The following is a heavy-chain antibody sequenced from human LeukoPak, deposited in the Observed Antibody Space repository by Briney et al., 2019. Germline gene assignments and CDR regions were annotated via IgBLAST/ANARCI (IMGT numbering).Heavy chain of an antibody. Sequence: GRSLRLSCAASGFTFSSYGMHWVRQAPGKGLEWVAVISYDGSIKYYADSVKGRFTISRDNSKNTLYLQMNSLRAEDTAVYYCAKTHYDILTGGMDVWGQGTTVTVSS. J-gene: IGHJ6*02. CDR2: ISYDGSIK. CDR3: AKTHYDILTGGMDV. D-gene: IGHD3-9*01. CDR1: GFTFSSYG. V-gene: IGHV3-30*18.